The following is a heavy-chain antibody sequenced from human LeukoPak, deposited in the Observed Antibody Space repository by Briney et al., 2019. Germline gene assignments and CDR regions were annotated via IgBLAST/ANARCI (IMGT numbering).Heavy chain of an antibody. Sequence: GGSLRLSCAASGFTFTTYAMSWVRQAPGKGLEWVSAISGSGGSTYYADSVKGRFTISRDNSKNTLYLQMNSLRAEDTAVYYCAKVAVHGYSYGFDYWGQGTLVTVSS. CDR1: GFTFTTYA. CDR2: ISGSGGST. CDR3: AKVAVHGYSYGFDY. V-gene: IGHV3-23*01. J-gene: IGHJ4*02. D-gene: IGHD5-18*01.